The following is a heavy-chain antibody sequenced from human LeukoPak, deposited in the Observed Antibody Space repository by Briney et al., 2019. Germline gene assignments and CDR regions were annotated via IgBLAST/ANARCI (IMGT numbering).Heavy chain of an antibody. CDR3: AIAESIAAAGYFDY. D-gene: IGHD6-13*01. Sequence: ASVKVSCKASGYTFTGYYMHWVRQAPGQGLEWMGWINPNSGGTNYAQQFQGRVTMTRDTSISTAYMELSRLRADDTAVYYCAIAESIAAAGYFDYWGQGTLVTVSS. CDR2: INPNSGGT. V-gene: IGHV1-2*02. CDR1: GYTFTGYY. J-gene: IGHJ4*02.